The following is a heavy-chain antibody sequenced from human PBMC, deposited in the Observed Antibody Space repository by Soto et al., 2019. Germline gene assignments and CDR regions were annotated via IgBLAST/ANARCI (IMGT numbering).Heavy chain of an antibody. CDR1: GGTFSSYA. D-gene: IGHD2-15*01. Sequence: QVQLVQSGAEVKKPGSSVKVSCKASGGTFSSYAISWVRQAPGQGLEWMGGLIPIFGTANYAQKFQGRVTITADESTSTAYMEVSSLRSEDRGVYYCARGVVVSPHWYFDLWGRGTLVTVSS. CDR2: LIPIFGTA. CDR3: ARGVVVSPHWYFDL. J-gene: IGHJ2*01. V-gene: IGHV1-69*01.